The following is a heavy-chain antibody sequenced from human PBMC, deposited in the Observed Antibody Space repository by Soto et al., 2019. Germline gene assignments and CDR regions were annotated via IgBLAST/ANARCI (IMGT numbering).Heavy chain of an antibody. CDR2: ISAYNGNT. CDR3: ARVDYDILTGYYVAHYGMDV. V-gene: IGHV1-18*01. D-gene: IGHD3-9*01. CDR1: GYTFTSYG. Sequence: QVQLVQSGAEVKKPGASVKVSCKASGYTFTSYGISWVRQAPGQGLEWMGWISAYNGNTNYAQKLQGRVTMTTDTSTSPAYMELRSLRSDDTAVYYCARVDYDILTGYYVAHYGMDVWGQGTTVTVSS. J-gene: IGHJ6*02.